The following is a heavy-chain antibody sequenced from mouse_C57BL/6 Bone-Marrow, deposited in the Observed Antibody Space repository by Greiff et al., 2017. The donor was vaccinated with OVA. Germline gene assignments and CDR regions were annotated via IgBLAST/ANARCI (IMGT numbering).Heavy chain of an antibody. V-gene: IGHV14-4*01. CDR1: GFNIKDDY. CDR3: TTRDSSGYGFAY. Sequence: EVQLQQSGAELVRPGASVKLSCTASGFNIKDDYMHWVKQRPEQGLEWIGWLDPENGDTEYASKFQGKATITADTSSNTAYLQLSSLTSEDTAVYYCTTRDSSGYGFAYWGQGTLVTVSA. D-gene: IGHD3-2*02. J-gene: IGHJ3*01. CDR2: LDPENGDT.